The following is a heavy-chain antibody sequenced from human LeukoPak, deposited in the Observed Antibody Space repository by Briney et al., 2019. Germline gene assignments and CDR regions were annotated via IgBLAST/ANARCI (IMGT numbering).Heavy chain of an antibody. J-gene: IGHJ6*02. CDR1: GGSISSYY. D-gene: IGHD6-19*01. CDR2: IYYSGST. Sequence: PSETLSLTCTVSGGSISSYYWSWVRQPPGKGLEWIGYIYYSGSTNYNPSLKSRVTISVDMSKNQFSLKLSSVTAADTAVYYCARGVAVAGPYYYYGMDVWGQGTTVTVSS. V-gene: IGHV4-59*01. CDR3: ARGVAVAGPYYYYGMDV.